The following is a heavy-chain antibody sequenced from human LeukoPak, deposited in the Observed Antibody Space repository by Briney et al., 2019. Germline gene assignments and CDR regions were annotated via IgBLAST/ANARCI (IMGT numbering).Heavy chain of an antibody. CDR2: ISWNSGSI. V-gene: IGHV3-9*01. J-gene: IGHJ6*03. Sequence: PGRSLRLSCAASGFTFDDYAMHWVRQAPGKGLEWVSGISWNSGSIGYADSVKGRSTISRDNAKNSLYLQMNSLRAEDTALYYCAKGHCSRTSCFPYYYYYMDVWGKGTTVTVSS. D-gene: IGHD2-2*01. CDR1: GFTFDDYA. CDR3: AKGHCSRTSCFPYYYYYMDV.